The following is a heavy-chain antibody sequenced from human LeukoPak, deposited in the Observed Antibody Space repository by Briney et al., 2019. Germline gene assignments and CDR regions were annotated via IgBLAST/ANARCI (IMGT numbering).Heavy chain of an antibody. D-gene: IGHD6-13*01. CDR1: GGSITSGGYY. J-gene: IGHJ4*02. CDR2: IYYSGST. CDR3: ASQNSTQYYFDY. V-gene: IGHV4-31*03. Sequence: SETLSLTCTVSGGSITSGGYYWSWICQHPGEGLEWIGYIYYSGSTYYNPSLKSRVTISVDTSKNQFSLKLSSVTAADTAVYYCASQNSTQYYFDYWGQGTLVTVSS.